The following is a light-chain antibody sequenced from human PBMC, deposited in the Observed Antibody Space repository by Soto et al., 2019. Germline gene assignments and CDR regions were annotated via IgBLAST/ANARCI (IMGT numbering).Light chain of an antibody. CDR2: GAS. V-gene: IGKV1D-12*01. CDR3: QQAYTFPRT. J-gene: IGKJ1*01. CDR1: QDISHY. Sequence: DIQVTQSPPSVPASVGDRVTITCRASQDISHYLAWYQQKPGKAPKLLIYGASSLQSGVPSRFSGSGSGTDFTLTISSLQPEDFATFYCQQAYTFPRTFGQGTKVDIK.